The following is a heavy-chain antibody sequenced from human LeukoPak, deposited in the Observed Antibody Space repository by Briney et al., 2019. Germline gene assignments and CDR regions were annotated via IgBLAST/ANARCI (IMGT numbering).Heavy chain of an antibody. CDR2: ILQSGSS. CDR1: ADPLSSGGHY. V-gene: IGHV4-31*03. CDR3: ARGGNRFGGFYFDY. D-gene: IGHD3-10*01. J-gene: IGHJ4*02. Sequence: SQTLSLTGTVSADPLSSGGHYWAWIRQLPGKGLESIGFILQSGSSRHNPSLKDRVAISVDASRKQFALRLSSVTAADTAIYYCARGGNRFGGFYFDYWGQGIQVIVSS.